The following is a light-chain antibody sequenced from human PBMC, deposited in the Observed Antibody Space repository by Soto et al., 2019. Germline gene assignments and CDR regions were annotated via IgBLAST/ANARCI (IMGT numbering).Light chain of an antibody. CDR2: GAS. J-gene: IGKJ5*01. CDR1: QSVNSDY. V-gene: IGKV3-20*01. Sequence: EIVLTQSPVSLCLSADGVATLSCRASQSVNSDYLAWFQQKPGQAPRLLIYGASTRTTGIPDRFSGSGSGTDFTLTIGRLEPGDFAVYYCLHYGGSPLTFGQGTRLEIK. CDR3: LHYGGSPLT.